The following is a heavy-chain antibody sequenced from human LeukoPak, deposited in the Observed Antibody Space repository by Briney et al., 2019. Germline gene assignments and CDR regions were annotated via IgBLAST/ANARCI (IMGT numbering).Heavy chain of an antibody. CDR2: MNPNSGNT. J-gene: IGHJ6*03. CDR1: GYTFTSYD. Sequence: ASVKVSCKASGYTFTSYDINWVRQATGQGLEWMGWMNPNSGNTGYAQKFQGRVTMTRNTSISTAYMELSSLRSEDTAVYYCARGGPSKNYDFWSGYYYYMDVWGKGTTVTVSS. D-gene: IGHD3-3*01. V-gene: IGHV1-8*01. CDR3: ARGGPSKNYDFWSGYYYYMDV.